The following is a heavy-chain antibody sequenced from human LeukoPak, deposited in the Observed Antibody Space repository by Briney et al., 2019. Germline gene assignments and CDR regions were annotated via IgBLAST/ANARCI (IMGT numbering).Heavy chain of an antibody. D-gene: IGHD3-10*01. Sequence: DSLKVTCKTAGYAVNIYGILWVRQAPEQGLEWMGWISGYNGKTNYAQRLQDRVTMTTDTSTSTAYMELRSLKFEDTAVYYCTLNYGSGSYADFFYYMDVWGKGTTVTVSS. CDR1: GYAVNIYG. CDR3: TLNYGSGSYADFFYYMDV. CDR2: ISGYNGKT. V-gene: IGHV1-18*01. J-gene: IGHJ6*03.